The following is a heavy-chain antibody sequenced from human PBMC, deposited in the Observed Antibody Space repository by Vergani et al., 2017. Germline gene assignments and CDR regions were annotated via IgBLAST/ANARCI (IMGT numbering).Heavy chain of an antibody. CDR1: GFTFSDYY. D-gene: IGHD2-2*01. CDR2: ISSSGSTI. CDR3: AIVPAARVYYYYYGMDV. Sequence: QVQLVESGGGLVKPGRSLTLSCAASGFTFSDYYMSWIRQAPGKGLEWVSYISSSGSTIYYAASLKGRFTISRDNAKNSLYLKMNSLRAENTAVYFCAIVPAARVYYYYYGMDVWGQGTTVTVSS. J-gene: IGHJ6*02. V-gene: IGHV3-11*04.